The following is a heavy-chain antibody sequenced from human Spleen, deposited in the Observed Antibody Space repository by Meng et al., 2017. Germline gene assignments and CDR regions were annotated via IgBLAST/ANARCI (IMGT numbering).Heavy chain of an antibody. CDR1: GFTFSSYW. J-gene: IGHJ5*02. Sequence: GESLKISCAASGFTFSSYWMHWVRQAPGKGLVWVSRINSDGSSTSYADSVKGRFTISRDNAKNTLYLQMNSLRAEDTAVYYCAKDRLEVLTLGLAGAWGQGTQVTVSS. V-gene: IGHV3-74*01. D-gene: IGHD4/OR15-4a*01. CDR3: AKDRLEVLTLGLAGA. CDR2: INSDGSST.